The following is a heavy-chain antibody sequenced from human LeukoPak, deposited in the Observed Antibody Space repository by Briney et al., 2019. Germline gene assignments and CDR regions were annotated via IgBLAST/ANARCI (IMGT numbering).Heavy chain of an antibody. D-gene: IGHD6-25*01. CDR3: AKDSGPLNPLYFDY. V-gene: IGHV3-23*01. CDR2: ISGSGGST. CDR1: GFTFSRYA. Sequence: PGGSLRLSCAESGFTFSRYAMSWVREAPGKGLWRGSAISGSGGSTYSADSVKGRFTISRDNSRDTLYLQINSLKAEDTAVYYYAKDSGPLNPLYFDYWGQGTLVTVSS. J-gene: IGHJ4*02.